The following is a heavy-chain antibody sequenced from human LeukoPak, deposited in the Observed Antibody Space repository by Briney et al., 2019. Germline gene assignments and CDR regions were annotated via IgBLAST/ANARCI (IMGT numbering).Heavy chain of an antibody. CDR3: ARDLARYYYDSSGYYY. J-gene: IGHJ4*02. CDR1: GGTFSSYA. D-gene: IGHD3-22*01. CDR2: IIPILGIA. V-gene: IGHV1-69*04. Sequence: SVKVSCKASGGTFSSYAISWVRQAPGQGLEWMGRIIPILGIANYAQKFQGRVTITADKSTSTAYMELSSLRSEDTAVYYCARDLARYYYDSSGYYYWGQGTLVTVSS.